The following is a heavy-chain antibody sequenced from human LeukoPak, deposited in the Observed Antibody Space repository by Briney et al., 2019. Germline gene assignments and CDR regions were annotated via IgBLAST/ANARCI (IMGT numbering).Heavy chain of an antibody. CDR1: GGSFSGYY. CDR2: INHSGST. D-gene: IGHD5-24*01. J-gene: IGHJ4*02. V-gene: IGHV4-34*01. CDR3: AGIRDGYNMVDY. Sequence: SETLSLTCAVYGGSFSGYYWSWIRQPPGKGLEWIGEINHSGSTNYNPSLKSRATISVDTSKNQFSLKLSSVTAADTAVYYCAGIRDGYNMVDYWGQGTLVTVSS.